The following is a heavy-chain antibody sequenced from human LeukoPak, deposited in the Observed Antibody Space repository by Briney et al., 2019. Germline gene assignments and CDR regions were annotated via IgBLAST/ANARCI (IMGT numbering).Heavy chain of an antibody. CDR3: ARLDDFWSGYWGNYYYYMDV. Sequence: GGPLRLSCAASGFTFSSYWMSWVRQAPGKGLEWVANIKQDGSEKYYVDSVKGRFTISRDNAKNSLYLQMNSLRAEDTAVYYCARLDDFWSGYWGNYYYYMDVWGKGTTVTVSS. V-gene: IGHV3-7*01. CDR1: GFTFSSYW. J-gene: IGHJ6*03. D-gene: IGHD3-3*01. CDR2: IKQDGSEK.